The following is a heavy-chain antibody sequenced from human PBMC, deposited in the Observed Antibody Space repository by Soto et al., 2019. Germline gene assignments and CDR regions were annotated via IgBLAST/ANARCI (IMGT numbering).Heavy chain of an antibody. Sequence: SETLSLTCTVSGGSISSGDYYWSWIRQPPGRGLEWIGYIYYSGSTYYNPSLKSRVTISVDTSKNQFSLKLSSVTAADTAVYYCASYYDILTGRSWFGPWGQGTLVTVSS. CDR2: IYYSGST. CDR3: ASYYDILTGRSWFGP. CDR1: GGSISSGDYY. J-gene: IGHJ5*02. V-gene: IGHV4-30-4*01. D-gene: IGHD3-9*01.